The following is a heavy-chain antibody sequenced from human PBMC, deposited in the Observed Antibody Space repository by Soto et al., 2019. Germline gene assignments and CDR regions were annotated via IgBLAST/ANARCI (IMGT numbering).Heavy chain of an antibody. V-gene: IGHV4-39*01. D-gene: IGHD2-15*01. CDR2: IYYSGST. CDR3: ARLPEYYSGDSCRIDY. CDR1: VGSISSSSYY. Sequence: QLQLQESGPGLVKPSDTLSLTCTVSVGSISSSSYYWGWIRQPPGKGLEWIGSIYYSGSTYYYLSLKSRVTISLDTAKTQFSLKLSSVTAADTPVYFCARLPEYYSGDSCRIDYWGQGTLVTVSS. J-gene: IGHJ4*02.